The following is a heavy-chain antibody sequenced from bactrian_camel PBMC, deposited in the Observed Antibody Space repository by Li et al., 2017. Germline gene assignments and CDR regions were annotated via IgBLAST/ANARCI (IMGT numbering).Heavy chain of an antibody. CDR2: IYTGGKST. CDR1: GYTHMGDY. D-gene: IGHD6*01. Sequence: DVQLVESGGGSVQTGGSLRLSCAVTGYTHMGDYMGWFRQYPGQEREGVSAIYTGGKSTYYADSVKGRFIISQDNRKTTMWLQMDSLKPEDTAHYYCAAVDVIRGLGLRTCNELAGFWAQGTQVTVS. V-gene: IGHV3S40*01. CDR3: AAVDVIRGLGLRTCNELAGF. J-gene: IGHJ6*01.